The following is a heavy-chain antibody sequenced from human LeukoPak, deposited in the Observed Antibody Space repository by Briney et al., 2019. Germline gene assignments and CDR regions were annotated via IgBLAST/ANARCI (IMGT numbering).Heavy chain of an antibody. CDR2: MNVEGSVT. V-gene: IGHV3-74*01. CDR3: ARDFGGNSDF. CDR1: GFTVSSYW. D-gene: IGHD4-23*01. J-gene: IGHJ4*02. Sequence: GGSLRLSCAASGFTVSSYWRHWVRQVPGKGLVWVSRMNVEGSVTSYADFVKGRFTISRDIAKNTLYLQMNTLTAEDTAVYYCARDFGGNSDFWGQGTLVTVFS.